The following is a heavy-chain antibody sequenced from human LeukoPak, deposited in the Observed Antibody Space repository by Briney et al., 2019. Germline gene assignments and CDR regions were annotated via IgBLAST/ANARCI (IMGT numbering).Heavy chain of an antibody. CDR3: ARDNLTVAGAFDI. CDR2: IYYSGST. Sequence: SQTLSLTCTVSGGSISSGDYYWSWIRQPPGKGLEWIGYIYYSGSTYYNPSLKSRVTISVDRSKNQFSLKLSSVTAADTAVYYCARDNLTVAGAFDIWGQGTMVTVSS. V-gene: IGHV4-30-4*08. D-gene: IGHD1-14*01. J-gene: IGHJ3*02. CDR1: GGSISSGDYY.